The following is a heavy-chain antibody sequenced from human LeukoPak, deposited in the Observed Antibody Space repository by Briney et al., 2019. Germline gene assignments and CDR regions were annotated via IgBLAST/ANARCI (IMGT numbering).Heavy chain of an antibody. CDR1: GHTFTDYY. Sequence: GASVTVSCKASGHTFTDYYWHWVRQAHGQGLEWMGWINPNSGGTNYAQKFQGRVTMTRDTSVSTAYMELSGLTSDDTAVYYCARDGYTYGQVDYWGQGTQVTVSS. CDR3: ARDGYTYGQVDY. V-gene: IGHV1-2*02. CDR2: INPNSGGT. D-gene: IGHD5-18*01. J-gene: IGHJ4*02.